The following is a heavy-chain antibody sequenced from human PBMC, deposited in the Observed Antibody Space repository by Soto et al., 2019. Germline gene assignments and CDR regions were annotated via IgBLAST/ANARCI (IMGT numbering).Heavy chain of an antibody. CDR3: SLGASTD. CDR2: ISSSSSYT. CDR1: GFTVSDYY. Sequence: PGGALRLSSAASGFTVSDYYMSWIRQASGKGLEWVSYISSSSSYTNYADSVKGRFTISRDNAKNSLYLQMNSLRAEDTAVYYCSLGASTDWGQVTLFTVSS. J-gene: IGHJ4*02. V-gene: IGHV3-11*06.